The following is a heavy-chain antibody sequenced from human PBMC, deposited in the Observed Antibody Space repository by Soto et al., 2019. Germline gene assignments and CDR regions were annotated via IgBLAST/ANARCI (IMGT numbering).Heavy chain of an antibody. Sequence: ASVKVSCKASGYTFTIYGISWVLQAPGQGLEWMGWISAYNGNTNYAQKLQGRVTMTTDTSTSTAYMELRSLRSDDTAVYYCARVGLEVNWFDPWGQGTLVTVSS. V-gene: IGHV1-18*01. CDR3: ARVGLEVNWFDP. CDR1: GYTFTIYG. CDR2: ISAYNGNT. D-gene: IGHD6-19*01. J-gene: IGHJ5*02.